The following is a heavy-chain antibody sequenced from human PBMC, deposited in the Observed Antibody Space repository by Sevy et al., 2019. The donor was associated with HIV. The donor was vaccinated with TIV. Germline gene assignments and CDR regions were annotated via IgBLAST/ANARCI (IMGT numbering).Heavy chain of an antibody. CDR2: INTNTGNP. CDR3: ARDRGFLEWLSPNRYFDY. Sequence: ASVKVSCKASGYTFTSYAMNWVRQAPGQGLEWMGWINTNTGNPTYAQGFTGGFVFSLDTTVSTAYLQISSLKAEDTAVYYCARDRGFLEWLSPNRYFDYWGQGTLVTVSS. V-gene: IGHV7-4-1*02. J-gene: IGHJ4*02. CDR1: GYTFTSYA. D-gene: IGHD3-3*01.